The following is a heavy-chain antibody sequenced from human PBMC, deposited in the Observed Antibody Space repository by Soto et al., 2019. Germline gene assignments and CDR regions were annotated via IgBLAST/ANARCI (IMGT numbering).Heavy chain of an antibody. V-gene: IGHV1-69*01. CDR2: IIPLFGTT. Sequence: QVQLVQSGAEVKMPGSSVKVSCKASEGTFSNYAITWVRQAPGQGLEWMGGIIPLFGTTNYAQKFQGRVTITADESTGTAYMELISLTSEDTAVYYCARDHSIYGDYAVKGLRDWGQGVLVTVSS. J-gene: IGHJ4*02. CDR1: EGTFSNYA. CDR3: ARDHSIYGDYAVKGLRD. D-gene: IGHD4-17*01.